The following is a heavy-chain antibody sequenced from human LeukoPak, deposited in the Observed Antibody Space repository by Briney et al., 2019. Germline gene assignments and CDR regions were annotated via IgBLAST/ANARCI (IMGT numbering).Heavy chain of an antibody. CDR3: ARGNWALGGAFDI. CDR1: GYTFTSYY. V-gene: IGHV1-46*01. J-gene: IGHJ3*02. D-gene: IGHD7-27*01. CDR2: INPSGGST. Sequence: ASVTVSFKASGYTFTSYYMHWVRQAPGQGLEWMGIINPSGGSTSYAQKFQGRVTMTRDMSTSTVYMELSSLRSEDTAVYYCARGNWALGGAFDIWGQGTMVTVSS.